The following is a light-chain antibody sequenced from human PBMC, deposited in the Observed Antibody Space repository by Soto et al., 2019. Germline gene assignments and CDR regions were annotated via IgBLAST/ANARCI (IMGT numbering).Light chain of an antibody. J-gene: IGKJ2*01. CDR1: QTISSN. CDR2: GAS. Sequence: EMVMTQSPATLSVSPGEDASLSCRASQTISSNLAWYQLKPGQPPRLLIYGASTRATAIPARFAGSGSGTEFTLTISSLQPEDFAVYYCHQYYKWPHTFGPGTKVEIK. CDR3: HQYYKWPHT. V-gene: IGKV3-15*01.